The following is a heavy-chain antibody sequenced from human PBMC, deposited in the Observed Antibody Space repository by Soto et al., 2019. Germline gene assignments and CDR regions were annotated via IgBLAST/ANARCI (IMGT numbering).Heavy chain of an antibody. Sequence: ASVKVSCKASGYTFTSYGISWVQQAPGQGLEWMGWISAYNGNTNYAQKLQGRVTMTTDTSTSTAYMEPRSLRSDDTAVYYCARKEGATRLSDYWGQGTLVTVSS. CDR1: GYTFTSYG. J-gene: IGHJ4*02. CDR3: ARKEGATRLSDY. D-gene: IGHD1-26*01. V-gene: IGHV1-18*04. CDR2: ISAYNGNT.